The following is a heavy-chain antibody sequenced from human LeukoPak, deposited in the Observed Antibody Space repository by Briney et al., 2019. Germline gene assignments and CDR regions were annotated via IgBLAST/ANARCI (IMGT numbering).Heavy chain of an antibody. V-gene: IGHV3-30*02. CDR1: GFTFSNYA. CDR2: IRHDGSSK. J-gene: IGHJ4*02. CDR3: AKGVYYCSSTSCVYYFDY. D-gene: IGHD2-2*01. Sequence: GGSLRLSWTASGFTFSNYAMHWVRQVPVKGQEWLAYIRHDGSSKYYADFVKGRFTISRDYSKNTLYLHMNSLRAEDTAVYYCAKGVYYCSSTSCVYYFDYWGQGTLVTVSS.